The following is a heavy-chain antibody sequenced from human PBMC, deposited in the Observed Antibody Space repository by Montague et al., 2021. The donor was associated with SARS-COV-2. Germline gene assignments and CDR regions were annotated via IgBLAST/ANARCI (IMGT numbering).Heavy chain of an antibody. CDR2: ISYTGST. CDR1: GGSISSNLFY. V-gene: IGHV4-39*01. D-gene: IGHD4-23*01. Sequence: SETLSLTCTVSGGSISSNLFYWGWIRQTPGKGLEWIGDISYTGSTYYNPSLKSRVTVAVDTSKNQFSLRLISLTAADTALYYCARHVDACGGNGRIWYFDLWGRGSMVTVSS. CDR3: ARHVDACGGNGRIWYFDL. J-gene: IGHJ2*01.